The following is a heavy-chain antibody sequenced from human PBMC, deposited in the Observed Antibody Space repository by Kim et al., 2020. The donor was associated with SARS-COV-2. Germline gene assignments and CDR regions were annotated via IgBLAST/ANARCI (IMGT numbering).Heavy chain of an antibody. D-gene: IGHD4-17*01. CDR1: GFTVSSNY. CDR3: ARDEDGDYVRLG. Sequence: GGSLRLSCAASGFTVSSNYMSWVRQAPGKGLEWVSVIYSGGSTYYADSVKGRFTISRDNSKNTLYLQMNSLRAEDTAVYYCARDEDGDYVRLGWGQGTLVTVSS. V-gene: IGHV3-53*01. CDR2: IYSGGST. J-gene: IGHJ4*02.